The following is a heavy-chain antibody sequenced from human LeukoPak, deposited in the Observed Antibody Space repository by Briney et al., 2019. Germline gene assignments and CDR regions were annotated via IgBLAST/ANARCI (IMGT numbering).Heavy chain of an antibody. Sequence: ASVKVSCKASGYTVTDYYIHWVRQAPGQGLEWMGWINPKSGGTDSAQKFQGRVTMTRDTSISSAYVELSRLSSDDTAAYYCARGDCSGATCYDLFDVWGQGTKVTVSS. CDR3: ARGDCSGATCYDLFDV. V-gene: IGHV1-2*02. J-gene: IGHJ3*01. D-gene: IGHD2-2*01. CDR2: INPKSGGT. CDR1: GYTVTDYY.